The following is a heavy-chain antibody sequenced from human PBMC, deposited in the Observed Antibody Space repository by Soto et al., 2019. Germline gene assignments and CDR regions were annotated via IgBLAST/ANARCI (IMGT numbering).Heavy chain of an antibody. Sequence: ASVKVSCKASGYTFTSYAMHWVRQAPGQRLEWMGWINAGNSNTKYSQKYQGRVTITRDTSASTAYMELSSLRSEDTSLYYCARWQLRYFDWFPFDYWGQGTLVTVSS. CDR3: ARWQLRYFDWFPFDY. CDR2: INAGNSNT. CDR1: GYTFTSYA. V-gene: IGHV1-3*01. J-gene: IGHJ4*02. D-gene: IGHD3-9*01.